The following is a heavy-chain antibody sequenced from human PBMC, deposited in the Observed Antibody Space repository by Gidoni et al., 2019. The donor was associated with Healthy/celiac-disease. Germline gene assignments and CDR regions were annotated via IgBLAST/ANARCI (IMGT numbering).Heavy chain of an antibody. CDR2: ISYDGSNK. V-gene: IGHV3-30*18. CDR1: GFTFRSYG. D-gene: IGHD1-26*01. Sequence: QVQLVESGGGVVQPGRSLRLSCSASGFTFRSYGMHWVRQAPGKGLEWVAVISYDGSNKYYADSVKGRFTISRDNSKNTLYLQMNSLRAEDTAVYYCAKDSEGRYYHRYFDYWGQGTLVTVSS. CDR3: AKDSEGRYYHRYFDY. J-gene: IGHJ4*02.